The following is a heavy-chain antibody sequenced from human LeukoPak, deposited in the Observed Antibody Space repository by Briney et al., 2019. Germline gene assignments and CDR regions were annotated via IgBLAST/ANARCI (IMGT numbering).Heavy chain of an antibody. CDR1: GFTFPNAW. CDR2: IKSRTDGGTT. D-gene: IGHD3-3*01. V-gene: IGHV3-15*01. J-gene: IGHJ4*02. Sequence: GGSLRLSCAASGFTFPNAWMSWLRQAPGKGLEWVGHIKSRTDGGTTDYAAPVKGRFTISRDDSENTLYLQMNSLKTEDTAVHYCTTDPFTYYDFWSGYYPWDYWGQGTLVTVSS. CDR3: TTDPFTYYDFWSGYYPWDY.